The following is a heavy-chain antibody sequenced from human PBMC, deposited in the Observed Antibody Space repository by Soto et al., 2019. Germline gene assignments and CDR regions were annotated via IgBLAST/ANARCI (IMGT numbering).Heavy chain of an antibody. J-gene: IGHJ5*02. CDR1: GGTFSSYT. CDR2: IIPILGIA. D-gene: IGHD6-19*01. V-gene: IGHV1-69*02. CDR3: ARAVVVAGMVDNWFDP. Sequence: QVQLVQSGAEVKKPGSSVKVSCKASGGTFSSYTISWVRQAPGQGLEWMGRIIPILGIANYAQKFQGRVTITADKSTSTAYMELSSLRSEDTAVYYCARAVVVAGMVDNWFDPWGQGTLVTVSS.